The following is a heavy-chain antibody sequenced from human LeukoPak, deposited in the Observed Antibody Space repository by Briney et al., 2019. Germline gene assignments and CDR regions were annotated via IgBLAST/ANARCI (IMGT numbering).Heavy chain of an antibody. J-gene: IGHJ3*02. CDR1: GFTFSSYW. V-gene: IGHV3-74*01. Sequence: TGGSLRLSCAASGFTFSSYWMHWVRQAPGKGLVWVSRINSDGSSTSYADSVKGQFTISRDNAKNTLYLQMNSLRAEDTAVYYCARVLSGSYSGTVFDIWGQGTMVTVSS. D-gene: IGHD1-26*01. CDR2: INSDGSST. CDR3: ARVLSGSYSGTVFDI.